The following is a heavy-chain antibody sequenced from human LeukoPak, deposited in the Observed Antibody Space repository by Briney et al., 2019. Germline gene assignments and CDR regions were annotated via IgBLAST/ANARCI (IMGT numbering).Heavy chain of an antibody. CDR1: GFIFSSYE. D-gene: IGHD2-2*01. Sequence: GGSLRLSCAASGFIFSSYEMNWFRQAPGKGLEWVANIKQDGSDKYYVDSVKGRFTISRDNAKNSLYLQMNSLRAEDTAVYYCARVDCSSTSCPGTYFDYWGQGTLVTVSS. J-gene: IGHJ4*02. CDR3: ARVDCSSTSCPGTYFDY. CDR2: IKQDGSDK. V-gene: IGHV3-7*01.